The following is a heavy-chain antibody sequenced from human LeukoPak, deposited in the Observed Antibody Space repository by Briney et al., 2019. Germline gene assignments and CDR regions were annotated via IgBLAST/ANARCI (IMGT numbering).Heavy chain of an antibody. V-gene: IGHV3-7*03. Sequence: SGGSLRLSCTASGLTLSNYWMIWVRQAPGKGLQWVAKIKQDGSEKYYVDSVKGRFTISRDNAENSLYLQMNSLRVGDTAVYYCAARSSGNPYFWGQGTLVTVSS. CDR1: GLTLSNYW. CDR3: AARSSGNPYF. J-gene: IGHJ4*02. CDR2: IKQDGSEK. D-gene: IGHD1-26*01.